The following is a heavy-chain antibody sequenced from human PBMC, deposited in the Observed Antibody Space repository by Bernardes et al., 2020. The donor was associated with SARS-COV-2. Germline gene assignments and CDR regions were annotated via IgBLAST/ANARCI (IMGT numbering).Heavy chain of an antibody. CDR1: GFTFSSYS. Sequence: GGSLRLSCAASGFTFSSYSMNWVRQAPGKGLEWVSSISSSSSYIYYADSVKGRFTISRDNAKNSLYLQMNSLRAEDTAVYYCARDVLIRAPGRCDYWGQGTLVTVSS. J-gene: IGHJ4*02. D-gene: IGHD3-10*01. CDR2: ISSSSSYI. CDR3: ARDVLIRAPGRCDY. V-gene: IGHV3-21*01.